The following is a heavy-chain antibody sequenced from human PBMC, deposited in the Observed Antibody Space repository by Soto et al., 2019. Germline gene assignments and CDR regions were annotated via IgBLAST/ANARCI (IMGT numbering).Heavy chain of an antibody. J-gene: IGHJ6*02. CDR1: GGSFSGYY. Sequence: SETLSLTCAVYGGSFSGYYWCWIRQPPGKGLEWIGEINHSGSTNYNPSLKSRVTISVDTSKNQFSLKMSSVTAADTAVYYCARGDYDILTGYFGYYYYYGMDVWGQVITVT. CDR3: ARGDYDILTGYFGYYYYYGMDV. CDR2: INHSGST. V-gene: IGHV4-34*01. D-gene: IGHD3-9*01.